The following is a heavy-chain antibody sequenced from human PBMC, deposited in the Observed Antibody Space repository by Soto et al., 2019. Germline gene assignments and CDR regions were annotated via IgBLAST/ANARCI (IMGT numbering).Heavy chain of an antibody. V-gene: IGHV3-74*01. J-gene: IGHJ6*03. CDR2: INSDGSST. CDR1: GFTFSSYW. Sequence: GGSLRLSCAASGFTFSSYWMHWVRQAPGKGLVWVSRINSDGSSTSYADSVKGRFTISRDNAKNTLYLQMNSLRAEDTAVYYCARGIADYYYYYMDVWGKGTTVTVSS. CDR3: ARGIADYYYYYMDV. D-gene: IGHD6-13*01.